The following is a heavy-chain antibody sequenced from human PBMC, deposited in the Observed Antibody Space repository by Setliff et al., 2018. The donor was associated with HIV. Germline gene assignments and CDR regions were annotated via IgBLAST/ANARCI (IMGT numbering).Heavy chain of an antibody. CDR3: ARQRDPPGSRLIYYYYYMDV. Sequence: SETLSLTCAVYGGSLSDYYWSWIRQPAGGGLEWIGRVHISGSVNYNPSLRSRVSISIDTSKNQCSLKLTSVTAADTGVYYCARQRDPPGSRLIYYYYYMDVWGKGTTVTVSS. CDR2: VHISGSV. CDR1: GGSLSDYY. V-gene: IGHV4-59*10. D-gene: IGHD5-12*01. J-gene: IGHJ6*03.